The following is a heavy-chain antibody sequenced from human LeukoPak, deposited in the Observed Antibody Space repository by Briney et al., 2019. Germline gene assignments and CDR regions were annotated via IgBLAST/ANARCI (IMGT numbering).Heavy chain of an antibody. CDR2: IIPILGIA. CDR3: ARDYPDLDYYDSSGPYYFDY. D-gene: IGHD3-22*01. Sequence: SVKVSCKASGGTFSSYSISWVRQAPGQGLEWMGRIIPILGIANYAQKFQGRVTITADKSTSTAYMELSSLRSGATAVYYCARDYPDLDYYDSSGPYYFDYWGQGTLVTVSS. CDR1: GGTFSSYS. J-gene: IGHJ4*02. V-gene: IGHV1-69*04.